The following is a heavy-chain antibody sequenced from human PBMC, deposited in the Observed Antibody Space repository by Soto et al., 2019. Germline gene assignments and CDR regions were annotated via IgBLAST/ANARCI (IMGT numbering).Heavy chain of an antibody. V-gene: IGHV4-59*01. Sequence: PSETLSLTCTVSGGSISSYYWSCIRQPPGKGLEWIGYIYYSGSTNYNPSLKSRVTISVDTSKNQFSLKLSSVTAADTAVYYCARAPAGYCTNGVCYGAWFFDYWGQGTLVTVSS. CDR1: GGSISSYY. D-gene: IGHD2-8*01. CDR2: IYYSGST. J-gene: IGHJ4*02. CDR3: ARAPAGYCTNGVCYGAWFFDY.